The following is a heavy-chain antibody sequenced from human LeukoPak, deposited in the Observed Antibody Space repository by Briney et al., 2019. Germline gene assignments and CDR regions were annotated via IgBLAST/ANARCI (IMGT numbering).Heavy chain of an antibody. CDR2: IYYSGST. D-gene: IGHD4-17*01. CDR3: ARHAPTVTFHLYYCDY. CDR1: GGSISSSSYY. J-gene: IGHJ4*02. V-gene: IGHV4-39*01. Sequence: SETLSLTCTVSGGSISSSSYYWGWIRQPPGKGLEWIGSIYYSGSTYYNPSLKSRVTISVDTSKNQFSLKLSSVTAADTAVYYCARHAPTVTFHLYYCDYWGQGTLVTVSS.